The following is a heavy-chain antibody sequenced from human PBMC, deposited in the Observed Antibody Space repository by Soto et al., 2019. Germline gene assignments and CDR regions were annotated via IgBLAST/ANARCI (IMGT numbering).Heavy chain of an antibody. CDR1: GDTISTGGYT. Sequence: SETLSLTCDVSGDTISTGGYTWAWIRQPPGKALEWIGYIYHSGSTYYNPSLKSRVTISVDRSKNQFSLKLSSVTAADTAVYYCARVPDRWGQGTLVTVSS. D-gene: IGHD2-2*01. CDR2: IYHSGST. V-gene: IGHV4-30-2*01. CDR3: ARVPDR. J-gene: IGHJ5*02.